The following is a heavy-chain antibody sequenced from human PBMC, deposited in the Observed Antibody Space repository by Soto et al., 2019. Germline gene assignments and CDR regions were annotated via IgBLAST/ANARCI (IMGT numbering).Heavy chain of an antibody. CDR2: IYWDDDK. D-gene: IGHD1-26*01. V-gene: IGHV2-5*02. CDR3: AHSRSGSYPFDY. Sequence: QITLKESGPTLVKPTQTLTLTCTFSGFSLSTSGVGVGWIRQPPGKALEWLALIYWDDDKRYSPSLKSRLTITKDTSKHQVVLTMTNMDPVDTATYYCAHSRSGSYPFDYWGQGTLVTVSS. CDR1: GFSLSTSGVG. J-gene: IGHJ4*02.